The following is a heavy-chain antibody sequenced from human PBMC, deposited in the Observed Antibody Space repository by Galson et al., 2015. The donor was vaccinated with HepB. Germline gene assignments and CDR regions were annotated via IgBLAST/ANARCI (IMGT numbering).Heavy chain of an antibody. CDR1: GFTFSSYG. Sequence: SLRLSCAASGFTFSSYGMHWVRQAPGKGLEWVAVISYDGSNKYYADSVKGRFTISRDNSKNTLYLQMNSLRAEDTAVYYCAKARQPYSSLLDYWGQGTLVTVSS. D-gene: IGHD6-6*01. CDR2: ISYDGSNK. J-gene: IGHJ4*02. CDR3: AKARQPYSSLLDY. V-gene: IGHV3-30*18.